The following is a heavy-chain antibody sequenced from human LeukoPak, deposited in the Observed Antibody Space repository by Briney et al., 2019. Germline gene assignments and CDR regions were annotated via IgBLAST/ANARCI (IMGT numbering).Heavy chain of an antibody. V-gene: IGHV4-39*01. J-gene: IGHJ4*02. CDR3: ARLGDSGYYADF. D-gene: IGHD3-22*01. Sequence: PSETLSLTCTVTSDSLSRSYFYWGWVRQPAGKGLEWIGSIYLTGSTYYNSSLKSRLTISLDTSRDQFSLKLSSVTAADTAVYYCARLGDSGYYADFWGQGTLVTVSS. CDR2: IYLTGST. CDR1: SDSLSRSYFY.